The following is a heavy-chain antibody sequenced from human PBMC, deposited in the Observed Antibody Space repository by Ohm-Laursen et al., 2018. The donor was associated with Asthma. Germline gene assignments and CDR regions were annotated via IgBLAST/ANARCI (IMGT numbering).Heavy chain of an antibody. D-gene: IGHD2-15*01. V-gene: IGHV3-23*01. CDR2: IDGSGGRT. Sequence: GSLRLSCAASGFTFNKHHMTWVRQAPGKGLEWFSAIDGSGGRTYYADSVKGRFTISRDNPRNTLYLQMNSLRAEDTAVYYCAKDSSEVVAADEYWGQGTLVTVSS. CDR1: GFTFNKHH. J-gene: IGHJ4*02. CDR3: AKDSSEVVAADEY.